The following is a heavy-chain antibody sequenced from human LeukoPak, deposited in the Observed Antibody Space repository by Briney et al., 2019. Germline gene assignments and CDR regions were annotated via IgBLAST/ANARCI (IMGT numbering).Heavy chain of an antibody. D-gene: IGHD1-26*01. CDR1: GGTFSSYA. CDR2: IIPIFGTA. CDR3: ARADGVGANDAFDI. Sequence: GASVKVSCKASGGTFSSYAISWVRQAPGQGLEWMGGIIPIFGTANYAQKFQGRVTITTDESTSTAYMELCSLRSEDTAVYYCARADGVGANDAFDIWGQGTMVTVSS. V-gene: IGHV1-69*05. J-gene: IGHJ3*02.